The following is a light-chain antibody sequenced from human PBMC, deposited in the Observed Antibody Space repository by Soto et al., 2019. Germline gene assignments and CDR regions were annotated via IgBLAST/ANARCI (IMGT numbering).Light chain of an antibody. CDR2: GAS. CDR3: QQYNDWPLT. V-gene: IGKV3D-15*01. Sequence: EIVLTQSPATLSVSPGERATLSCRASQSVNQKLGWYQQKPGQAPRLLIYGASSRATGIPDRFSGSGSGAEFTLTISSLQSEDFALYYCQQYNDWPLTFGQGTKVDI. J-gene: IGKJ1*01. CDR1: QSVNQK.